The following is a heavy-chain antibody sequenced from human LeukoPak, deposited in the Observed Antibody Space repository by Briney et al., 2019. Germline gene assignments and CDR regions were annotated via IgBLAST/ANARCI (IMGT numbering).Heavy chain of an antibody. V-gene: IGHV3-33*01. Sequence: GRSLRLSCAASGFTFSSYGMHWVRQAPGKGLEWVAVIWYDGSNKYYADSVRGRFTISGDSSKNTLYLQMSRLRAEDTAVYYCASCSINCYSYFYMDVWGKGTTVTVSS. D-gene: IGHD2-2*01. CDR2: IWYDGSNK. J-gene: IGHJ6*03. CDR3: ASCSINCYSYFYMDV. CDR1: GFTFSSYG.